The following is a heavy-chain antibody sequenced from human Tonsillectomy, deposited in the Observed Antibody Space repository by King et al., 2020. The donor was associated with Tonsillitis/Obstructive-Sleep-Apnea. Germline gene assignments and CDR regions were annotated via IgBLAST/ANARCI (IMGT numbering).Heavy chain of an antibody. CDR3: AKCXDGYNPFDY. Sequence: VQLVESGGGLVQPGGSLRLSCAASGFTFSNYAMSWVRQAPGKGLEWVSAISGSGGGTYYADSVGGRFIIXRDNSKNTLYLQMNSLRAEDTAVYYCAKCXDGYNPFDYWGQXXLVTVSS. V-gene: IGHV3-23*04. J-gene: IGHJ4*02. CDR1: GFTFSNYA. CDR2: ISGSGGGT. D-gene: IGHD5-24*01.